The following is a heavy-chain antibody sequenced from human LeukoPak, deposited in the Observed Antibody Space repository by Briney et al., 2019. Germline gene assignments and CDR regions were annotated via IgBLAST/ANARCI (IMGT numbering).Heavy chain of an antibody. Sequence: PGGSLRLSCAASGFTFSRYWMHWVRQAPGRGLVWVSRINTDGSRTDYADSVKGRFTISRDKAKNTLYLQMNSLGAEDTAVYYCASDFTGYDDYWGQGTLVSVSS. CDR1: GFTFSRYW. J-gene: IGHJ4*02. CDR3: ASDFTGYDDY. D-gene: IGHD3-9*01. CDR2: INTDGSRT. V-gene: IGHV3-74*01.